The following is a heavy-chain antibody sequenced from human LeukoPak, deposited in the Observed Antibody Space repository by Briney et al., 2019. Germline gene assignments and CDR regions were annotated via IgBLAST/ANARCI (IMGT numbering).Heavy chain of an antibody. CDR2: ITGSGGRT. D-gene: IGHD1-26*01. J-gene: IGHJ4*02. V-gene: IGHV3-23*01. Sequence: PGGSLRLSCAASGFTFSSYAMNWLRQAPGKGLELVSAITGSGGRTYYADSVKGRFTISRDNSTNTLYLQMNSLRAEDTAIYYCAKEYTGSFSPFPSYFDNWGQGTVVTVSS. CDR3: AKEYTGSFSPFPSYFDN. CDR1: GFTFSSYA.